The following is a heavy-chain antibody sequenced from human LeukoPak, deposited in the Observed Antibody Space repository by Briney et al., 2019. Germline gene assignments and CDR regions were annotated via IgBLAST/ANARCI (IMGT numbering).Heavy chain of an antibody. J-gene: IGHJ4*02. CDR1: IFIFSSYS. Sequence: GGCLRLSCAVSIFIFSSYSTNWVSHAPGRGREWVSSISSSSSYIYYTDSVKGRFTSSRDKSKSSLYLQMNSLRAEDTAVYYCARDLGERYFDWLLGTLDYWGQGTLVTVSS. D-gene: IGHD3-9*01. V-gene: IGHV3-21*01. CDR3: ARDLGERYFDWLLGTLDY. CDR2: ISSSSSYI.